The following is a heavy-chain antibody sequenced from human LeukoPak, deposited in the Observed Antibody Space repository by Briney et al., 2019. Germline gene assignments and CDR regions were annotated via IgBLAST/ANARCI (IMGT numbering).Heavy chain of an antibody. CDR1: GFTFYDYT. CDR3: AKAQMTYDSSGYFAAMDV. D-gene: IGHD3-22*01. Sequence: SGGSLRLSCAASGFTFYDYTMHWVRQAPGKGLEWVSLISWDGGSTYYADSVKGRFTISRDNSKNTLYLQMNSLRAEDTAVYYCAKAQMTYDSSGYFAAMDVWGKGTTVTVSS. V-gene: IGHV3-43*01. J-gene: IGHJ6*03. CDR2: ISWDGGST.